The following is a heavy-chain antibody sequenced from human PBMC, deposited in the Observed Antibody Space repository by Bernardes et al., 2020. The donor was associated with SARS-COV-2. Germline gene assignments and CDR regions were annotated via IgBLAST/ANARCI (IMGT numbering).Heavy chain of an antibody. CDR1: GFRFSSYA. CDR2: ISGSAGTT. Sequence: FTFAASGFRFSSYAMSWVRQAPGKGLEWVSSISGSAGTTYYADSVKGRFTISRDNSKNTLYLQMNSLRAEDTAVYYCAKSTRHYDFWSGYQYYYYGMDVWGQGTTVTVSS. CDR3: AKSTRHYDFWSGYQYYYYGMDV. J-gene: IGHJ6*02. V-gene: IGHV3-23*01. D-gene: IGHD3-3*01.